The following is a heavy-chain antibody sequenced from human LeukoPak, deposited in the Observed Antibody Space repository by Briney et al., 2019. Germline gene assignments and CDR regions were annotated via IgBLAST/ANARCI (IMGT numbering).Heavy chain of an antibody. CDR1: GFTFSNYA. J-gene: IGHJ4*02. V-gene: IGHV3-23*01. D-gene: IGHD3-9*01. Sequence: GGSLRLSCAASGFTFSNYAMSWVRQAPGKGLGWVSAIVGSGSNTYYADSVKGRFTISRDNPKNTLYLQMNSLRAEDTAVYYCAKWGDYDILTGYYDSDYWGQGTLVTVSS. CDR3: AKWGDYDILTGYYDSDY. CDR2: IVGSGSNT.